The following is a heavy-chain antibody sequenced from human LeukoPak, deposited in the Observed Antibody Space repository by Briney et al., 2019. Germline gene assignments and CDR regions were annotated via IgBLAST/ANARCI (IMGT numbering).Heavy chain of an antibody. V-gene: IGHV3-49*03. Sequence: GGSLRLSCTGSGFTFGDYAMSWFRQAPGKGLEWVGFIRSKAYGGTAEYAASVKGRFTVSRDDSESFAYLQMNSLQSADTAVYWCARGGGSGNGNFYYYYGVDVWGRGTTVIVSS. D-gene: IGHD3-10*01. CDR2: IRSKAYGGTA. CDR3: ARGGGSGNGNFYYYYGVDV. CDR1: GFTFGDYA. J-gene: IGHJ6*02.